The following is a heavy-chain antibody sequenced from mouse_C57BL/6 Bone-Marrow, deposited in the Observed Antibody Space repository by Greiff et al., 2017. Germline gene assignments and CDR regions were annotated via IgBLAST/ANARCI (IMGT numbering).Heavy chain of an antibody. V-gene: IGHV3-6*01. Sequence: EVHLVESGPGLVKPSQSLSLTCSVTGYSITSGYYWNWIRQFPGNKLEWMGYISYDGSNNYNPSLKNRISITRDTSKNQFFLKLNSVTTEDTATYYCARHYGSSYGYFDVWGTGTTVTVSS. J-gene: IGHJ1*03. CDR3: ARHYGSSYGYFDV. CDR1: GYSITSGYY. CDR2: ISYDGSN. D-gene: IGHD1-1*01.